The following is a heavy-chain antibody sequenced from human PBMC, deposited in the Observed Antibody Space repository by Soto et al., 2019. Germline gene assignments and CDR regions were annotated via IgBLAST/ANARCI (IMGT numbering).Heavy chain of an antibody. CDR2: INHSGST. D-gene: IGHD2-2*01. V-gene: IGHV4-30-2*01. CDR1: GGSISSGGYS. Sequence: SETLSLTCAVSGGSISSGGYSWSWIRQPPGKGLESIGYINHSGSTNYNPSLKSRVTISVDTSKNQFSLKLSSVTAADTAVYYCARDCSSTSGYYYWGQGTLVTVPQ. CDR3: ARDCSSTSGYYY. J-gene: IGHJ4*02.